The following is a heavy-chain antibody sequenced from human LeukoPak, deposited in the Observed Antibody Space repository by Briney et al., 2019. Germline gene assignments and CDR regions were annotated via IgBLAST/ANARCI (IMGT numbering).Heavy chain of an antibody. J-gene: IGHJ4*02. CDR3: AKDLAQQLVLDY. CDR1: GFTFSSYG. CDR2: ISYDGSNK. D-gene: IGHD6-13*01. V-gene: IGHV3-30*18. Sequence: PGGSLRLSCAASGFTFSSYGMHWVRQAPGKGLEWVAVISYDGSNKYYADSVKGRFTISRDNSKNTPYLQMNSLRAEDTAVYYCAKDLAQQLVLDYWGQGTLVTVSS.